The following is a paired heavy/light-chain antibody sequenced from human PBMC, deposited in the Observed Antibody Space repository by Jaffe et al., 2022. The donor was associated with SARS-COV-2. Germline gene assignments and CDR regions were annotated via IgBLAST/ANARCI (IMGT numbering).Heavy chain of an antibody. D-gene: IGHD3-10*01. CDR1: GFTFSDAW. J-gene: IGHJ4*02. Sequence: EVQLVESGGGLVKPGGSLRLSCAASGFTFSDAWMTWVRQAPGKGLEWVGRIKSKSDGGTTDNAAPVNGRFTISRDDSKDTLYLQMNSLKTEDTAIYYCMLGGYYYGLGGQGTLVTVSS. CDR3: MLGGYYYGL. V-gene: IGHV3-15*01. CDR2: IKSKSDGGTT.
Light chain of an antibody. V-gene: IGKV4-1*01. CDR2: WAS. Sequence: DIVMTQSPDSLAVSLGERATINCKSSQSVLYSSNNKDYLAWYQQKPGQPPKLLIYWASTRESGVPDRFSGSGSGTDFTLTISSLQAEDVAVYYCQQYYSTPLTFGGGTKVEIK. J-gene: IGKJ4*01. CDR1: QSVLYSSNNKDY. CDR3: QQYYSTPLT.